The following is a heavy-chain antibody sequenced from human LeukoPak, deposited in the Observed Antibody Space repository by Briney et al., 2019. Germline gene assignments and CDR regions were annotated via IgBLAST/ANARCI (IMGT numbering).Heavy chain of an antibody. J-gene: IGHJ4*02. D-gene: IGHD2-2*01. V-gene: IGHV4-39*07. Sequence: SETLSLTCTVSGGSISSSSYYWGWIRQPPGKGLEWIGSIYYSGSTYYNPSLKSRVTISVDTSKNQFSLKLSSVTAADTAVYYCARSSPGSRGRNFDYWGQGTLVTVSS. CDR1: GGSISSSSYY. CDR3: ARSSPGSRGRNFDY. CDR2: IYYSGST.